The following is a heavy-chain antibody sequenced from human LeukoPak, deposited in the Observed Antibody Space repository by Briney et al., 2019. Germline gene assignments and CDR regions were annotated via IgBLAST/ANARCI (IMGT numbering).Heavy chain of an antibody. D-gene: IGHD3-3*01. Sequence: SETLSLTCAVYGGSFSGYYWSWIRQPPGKGLEWIGEINHSGSTNYNPSLKSRVTISVDTSKNQFSLKLGSVTAADTAVYYCARERTYDFWSGSPRRWFDPWGQGTLVTVSS. J-gene: IGHJ5*02. V-gene: IGHV4-34*01. CDR2: INHSGST. CDR1: GGSFSGYY. CDR3: ARERTYDFWSGSPRRWFDP.